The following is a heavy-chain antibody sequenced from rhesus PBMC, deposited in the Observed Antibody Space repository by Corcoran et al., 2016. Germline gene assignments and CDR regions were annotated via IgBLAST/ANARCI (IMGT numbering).Heavy chain of an antibody. CDR2: IFGSIGST. V-gene: IGHV4S7*01. Sequence: QVQLQESGPGLVKPSETLSLTCAVSGGSISGGYGWSWIRQPPGKGLEWIGHIFGSIGSTYYNPSLKSRVTISSDTSKNQFSLKLSSVTAADTAVYYCARQRTAAAGHDYWGQGVLVTVSS. J-gene: IGHJ4*01. CDR1: GGSISGGYG. CDR3: ARQRTAAAGHDY. D-gene: IGHD6-25*01.